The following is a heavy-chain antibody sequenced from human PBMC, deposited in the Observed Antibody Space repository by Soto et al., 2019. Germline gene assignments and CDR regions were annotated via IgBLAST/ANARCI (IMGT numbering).Heavy chain of an antibody. CDR1: GGSVNNYY. CDR3: ASDSSDSWYSPMDP. J-gene: IGHJ5*02. V-gene: IGHV4-59*02. Sequence: PSETLSLTCAVYGGSVNNYYWSWVRQPPGKGLEWIGYIYYTGRTNYNPSLESRVTVSVDTSKNQLSLKLTSVTPADTAVYYCASDSSDSWYSPMDPCGQGTRVTVSS. D-gene: IGHD3-22*01. CDR2: IYYTGRT.